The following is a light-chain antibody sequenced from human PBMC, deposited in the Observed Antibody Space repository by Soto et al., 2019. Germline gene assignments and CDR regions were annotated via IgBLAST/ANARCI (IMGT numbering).Light chain of an antibody. CDR1: GIGRKN. Sequence: SYELTQSPSVSVAPGQTARITCGGNGIGRKNVHWYRQKAGQAPALVIYDDSDRPSGIPDRLSGSNSGGTATLSISRVEAGDEADYHCHVWDSDSGHWVFGGGTQLTVL. J-gene: IGLJ3*02. V-gene: IGLV3-21*02. CDR3: HVWDSDSGHWV. CDR2: DDS.